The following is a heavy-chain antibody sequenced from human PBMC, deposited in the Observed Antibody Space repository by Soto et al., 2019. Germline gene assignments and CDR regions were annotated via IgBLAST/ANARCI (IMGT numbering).Heavy chain of an antibody. J-gene: IGHJ6*02. V-gene: IGHV3-30-3*01. CDR3: ARDATPGIASHEGETNLRPNYGMDV. Sequence: GGSLRLSCAASGFTFSSYAMHWVRQAPGKGLEWVAVISYDGSNKYYADSVKGRFTISRDNSKNTLYLQMNSLRAEDTAVYYCARDATPGIASHEGETNLRPNYGMDVWGQGTTVTVSS. CDR2: ISYDGSNK. D-gene: IGHD6-13*01. CDR1: GFTFSSYA.